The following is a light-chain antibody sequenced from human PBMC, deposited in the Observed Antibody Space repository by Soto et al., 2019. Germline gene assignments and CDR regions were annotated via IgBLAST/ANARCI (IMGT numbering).Light chain of an antibody. V-gene: IGKV3-20*01. J-gene: IGKJ4*01. CDR2: GAS. CDR3: VQHYSYPLT. Sequence: EIVLTQSPGTLSLSPGERATLSCRASQSVSSSFLAWYQQKVGQAPRLLIYGASSRATGIPDRFSGSGSGTDFTLTISRLEPEDFATYYCVQHYSYPLTFGGGTKVDIK. CDR1: QSVSSSF.